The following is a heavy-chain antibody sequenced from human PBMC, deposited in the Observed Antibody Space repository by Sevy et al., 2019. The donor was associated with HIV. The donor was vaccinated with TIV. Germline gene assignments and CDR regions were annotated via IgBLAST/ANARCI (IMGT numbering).Heavy chain of an antibody. J-gene: IGHJ4*02. D-gene: IGHD3-22*01. CDR3: AKAIGEYYYDSSGYSVYFDY. CDR1: GFTFSGYA. Sequence: GESLKISCAASGFTFSGYAMSWVRQAPGKGLEWVSAISGSGGSTYYAGSVKGRFTISRDNSKNTLYLQMNSLRAEDTAVYYCAKAIGEYYYDSSGYSVYFDYWGQGTLVTVSS. V-gene: IGHV3-23*01. CDR2: ISGSGGST.